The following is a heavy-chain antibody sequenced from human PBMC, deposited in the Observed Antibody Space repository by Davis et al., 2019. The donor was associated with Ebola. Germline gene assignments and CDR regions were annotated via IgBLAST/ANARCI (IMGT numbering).Heavy chain of an antibody. CDR1: GGSLSVDY. CDR2: TTRSGST. J-gene: IGHJ1*01. Sequence: MPSETLSLTCAVSGGSLSVDYWNWIRQPPGKGLEWIGETTRSGSTTYNPSLKSRVTISLDTSKNQFSLRLNSVTAADTAVYYCASAQDIVLMVYTIGRYFQHWGQGTLVTVSS. D-gene: IGHD2-8*01. V-gene: IGHV4-34*01. CDR3: ASAQDIVLMVYTIGRYFQH.